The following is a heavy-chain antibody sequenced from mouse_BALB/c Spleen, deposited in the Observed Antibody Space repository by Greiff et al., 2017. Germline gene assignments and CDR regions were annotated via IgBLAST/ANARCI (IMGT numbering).Heavy chain of an antibody. V-gene: IGHV14-4*02. D-gene: IGHD2-14*01. CDR2: IDPENGDT. Sequence: EVQLQQSGAELVRSGASVKLSCTASGFNIKDYYMHWVKQRPEQGLEWIGWIDPENGDTEYAPKFQGKATMTADTSSNTAYLQLSSLTSEDTAVYYCKGTTSDYWGQGTTLTVSS. CDR1: GFNIKDYY. J-gene: IGHJ2*01. CDR3: KGTTSDY.